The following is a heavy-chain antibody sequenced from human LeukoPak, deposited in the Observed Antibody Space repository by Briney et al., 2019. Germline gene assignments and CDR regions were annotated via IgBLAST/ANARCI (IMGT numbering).Heavy chain of an antibody. Sequence: SGGSQRLLCRASGFLLSTNHMKAARQAPGKGLEWVSFISSGSRIIYYADSVKGRFTVSRDNAKNSLYLQMNSLRAEDTAVYYCGKDSPGAFHIWGQGTMVTVSS. CDR3: GKDSPGAFHI. CDR2: ISSGSRII. CDR1: GFLLSTNH. J-gene: IGHJ3*02. V-gene: IGHV3-48*01.